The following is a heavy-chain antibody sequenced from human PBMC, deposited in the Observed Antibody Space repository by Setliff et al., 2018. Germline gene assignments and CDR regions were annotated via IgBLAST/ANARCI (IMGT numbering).Heavy chain of an antibody. CDR2: INTNTGNP. CDR1: GYTFNNYA. V-gene: IGHV7-4-1*02. D-gene: IGHD5-18*01. J-gene: IGHJ6*03. CDR3: ARASRFRTIKYRGDYYMDV. Sequence: ASVKVSCKASGYTFNNYAINWVRQAPGQGLEWMGWINTNTGNPSYAQGFTGRFVFSLDTSVSTAYLQISSLKAEDTALYYCARASRFRTIKYRGDYYMDVWGKGTTVTVSS.